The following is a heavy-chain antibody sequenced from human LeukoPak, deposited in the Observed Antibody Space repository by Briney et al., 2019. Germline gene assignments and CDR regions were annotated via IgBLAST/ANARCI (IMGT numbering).Heavy chain of an antibody. CDR3: ARDRRGYSAYDYEACLDY. CDR1: GFTVSNNY. D-gene: IGHD5-12*01. Sequence: GGSLRLSCAASGFTVSNNYMRWVRQAPGKGLEWVSLIYSSGSPRYADSVKGRFTISRDNSKNTPSLQMKSLRAQDTAMYYCARDRRGYSAYDYEACLDYWGQGTLVTVSS. V-gene: IGHV3-66*03. J-gene: IGHJ4*02. CDR2: IYSSGSP.